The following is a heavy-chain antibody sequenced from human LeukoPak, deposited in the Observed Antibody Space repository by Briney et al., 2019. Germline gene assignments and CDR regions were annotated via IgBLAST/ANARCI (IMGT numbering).Heavy chain of an antibody. Sequence: GGSLRLSCAASGFTFSSYEMNWVRQAPGKGLEWVSFISSRGSSIYYADSVKGRFTISRGNAKNSLYLQMNSLRAEDTAVYYCARGTRPDYWGQGTLVTVSS. CDR3: ARGTRPDY. CDR2: ISSRGSSI. V-gene: IGHV3-48*03. J-gene: IGHJ4*02. CDR1: GFTFSSYE. D-gene: IGHD1-1*01.